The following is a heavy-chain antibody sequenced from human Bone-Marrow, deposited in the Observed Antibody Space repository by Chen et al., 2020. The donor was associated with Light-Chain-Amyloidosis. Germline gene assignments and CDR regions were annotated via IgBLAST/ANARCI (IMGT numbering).Heavy chain of an antibody. CDR3: AKGKYNWNQYYFDY. D-gene: IGHD1-20*01. CDR2: ISGIGGST. V-gene: IGHV3-23*04. CDR1: GVTFSSYA. J-gene: IGHJ4*02. Sequence: EVQLVESGGDLVQPGGSLRLSCAASGVTFSSYAMNWVRQAPGKGLEWVSGISGIGGSTYYADSVKGRFAISRDTTRNTLYLQVNSLTAEDTAVYYCAKGKYNWNQYYFDYWGQGTLVTVSS.